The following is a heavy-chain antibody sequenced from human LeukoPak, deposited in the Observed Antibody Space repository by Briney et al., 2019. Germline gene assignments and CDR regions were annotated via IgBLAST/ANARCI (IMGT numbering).Heavy chain of an antibody. D-gene: IGHD3-10*01. CDR1: GYTFANYG. CDR2: ISAYSSDT. CDR3: ARDWYYYGSGTPFFFDY. V-gene: IGHV1-18*01. Sequence: ASVKLSCKAYGYTFANYGISWVRQGPGQGLEWMGWISAYSSDTSYAHKLQDRVTITTDTSTSTAYMELRSLRSDDTAVYYCARDWYYYGSGTPFFFDYWGRGSLVTVSS. J-gene: IGHJ4*02.